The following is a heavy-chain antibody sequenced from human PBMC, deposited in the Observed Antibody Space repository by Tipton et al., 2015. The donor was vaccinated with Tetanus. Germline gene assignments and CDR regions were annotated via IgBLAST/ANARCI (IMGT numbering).Heavy chain of an antibody. CDR1: NGYISSGGYY. D-gene: IGHD6-13*01. V-gene: IGHV4-31*03. CDR3: ARDPGIASAGLWFDP. CDR2: LYHTGVT. J-gene: IGHJ5*02. Sequence: TLSLTCSVSNGYISSGGYYWSWIRQYPGKGLEWIGLLYHTGVTYYNPSLQSRVAISVDTSKNQFSLEVASVTVSDTAVYYCARDPGIASAGLWFDPWGQGTLVTVSS.